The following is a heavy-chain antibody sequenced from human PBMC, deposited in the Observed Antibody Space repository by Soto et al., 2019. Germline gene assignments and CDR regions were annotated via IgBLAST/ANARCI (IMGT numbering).Heavy chain of an antibody. V-gene: IGHV3-33*01. D-gene: IGHD6-13*01. CDR1: GFTFSSFF. J-gene: IGHJ3*02. Sequence: VGSPSLSCAASGFTFSSFFMHLVRPAPGKGLEWVAVIWYDGSNKYYADSVKGRFTISRDNSKNTLYLQMNGLRAEDTAVYYCARATAAANDAFDIWGQGTMVTVSS. CDR3: ARATAAANDAFDI. CDR2: IWYDGSNK.